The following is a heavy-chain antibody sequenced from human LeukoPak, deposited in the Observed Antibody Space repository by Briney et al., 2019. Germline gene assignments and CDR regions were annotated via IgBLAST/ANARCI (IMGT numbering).Heavy chain of an antibody. CDR3: ARDGGERGNSAFDV. J-gene: IGHJ3*01. Sequence: GGSLRLSCAVSGFRVSDYYMSWVRQAPGKGLEWIGRSRNKANSYSTEYAASVKDRFVISRDASGNLMYLQMYSLKIDDTAVYFCARDGGERGNSAFDVWGQGTEVTVSS. CDR1: GFRVSDYY. V-gene: IGHV3-72*01. D-gene: IGHD3-16*01. CDR2: SRNKANSYST.